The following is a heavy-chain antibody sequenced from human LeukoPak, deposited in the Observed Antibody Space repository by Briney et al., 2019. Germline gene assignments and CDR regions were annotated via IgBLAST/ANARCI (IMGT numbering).Heavy chain of an antibody. V-gene: IGHV3-21*06. CDR1: GFTFSTYS. J-gene: IGHJ3*02. CDR3: ARGRSITILRGVAISDGFDI. Sequence: GGSLRLSCAASGFTFSTYSMNWVRQAPGKGLEWVSSIATSSDYIYYAGSLKGRYTISRDNAKNSLYLHMNSLRPDDTAVYYCARGRSITILRGVAISDGFDIWGQGTKVTVS. D-gene: IGHD3-10*01. CDR2: IATSSDYI.